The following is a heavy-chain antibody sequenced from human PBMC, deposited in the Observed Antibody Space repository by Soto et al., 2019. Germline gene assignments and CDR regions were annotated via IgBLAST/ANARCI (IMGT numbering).Heavy chain of an antibody. CDR1: GDTFSNYG. D-gene: IGHD3-16*01. CDR3: AGSRQYDYVWGSSHFDY. J-gene: IGHJ4*02. V-gene: IGHV1-69*01. CDR2: IIPLFGTT. Sequence: QVQLVQSGAEVMKPGSSVKVSCRASGDTFSNYGISWVRQAPGQGLEWMGGIIPLFGTTNYAKKFRGRVTITAVESTSTGYMELRSLRSEDTAVYFCAGSRQYDYVWGSSHFDYLGQGTKVTVSS.